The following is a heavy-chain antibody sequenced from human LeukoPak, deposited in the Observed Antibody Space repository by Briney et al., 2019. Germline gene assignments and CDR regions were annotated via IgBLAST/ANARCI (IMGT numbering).Heavy chain of an antibody. CDR2: IYNGGNT. V-gene: IGHV4-4*09. J-gene: IGHJ4*02. CDR1: GVSINTYY. D-gene: IGHD1-26*01. CDR3: AAGPWELDF. Sequence: SETLSLTCTVSGVSINTYYASWIRQAPGQGLEFIGFIYNGGNTNYNPSLKSRATISVDTSNNQFFLRLTSVTAADTAMYYCAAGPWELDFWGQGTLVTVSS.